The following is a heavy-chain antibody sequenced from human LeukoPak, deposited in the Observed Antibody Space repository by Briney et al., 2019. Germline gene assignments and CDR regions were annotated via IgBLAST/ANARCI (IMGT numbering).Heavy chain of an antibody. D-gene: IGHD1-26*01. Sequence: KPGGSLRLSCAASGFTFSDYYMSWIRQAPGKGLEWVGRIKSKTDGGTIEYAAPVKGRFTISRDDSKNTLYLAMISLKTEDTAVYYCTSSLRWDDETDYWGQGTLVTVSS. CDR1: GFTFSDYY. CDR3: TSSLRWDDETDY. J-gene: IGHJ4*02. V-gene: IGHV3-15*01. CDR2: IKSKTDGGTI.